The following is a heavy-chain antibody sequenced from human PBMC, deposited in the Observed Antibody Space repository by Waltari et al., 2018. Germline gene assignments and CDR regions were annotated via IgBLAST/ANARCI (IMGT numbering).Heavy chain of an antibody. CDR2: IYSSRSS. CDR1: GRSISSGSYY. J-gene: IGHJ4*02. CDR3: ARDGSDYGDPPYYFEY. V-gene: IGHV4-61*02. D-gene: IGHD4-17*01. Sequence: QVQLQESGPGLVKPSQTLSLTCPVSGRSISSGSYYWSWIRQPAGKGLEWIGRIYSSRSSNYNPALKSRVTISVDTSKNQFSLKLSAVTTADTAVYYCARDGSDYGDPPYYFEYWGQGTLVTVSS.